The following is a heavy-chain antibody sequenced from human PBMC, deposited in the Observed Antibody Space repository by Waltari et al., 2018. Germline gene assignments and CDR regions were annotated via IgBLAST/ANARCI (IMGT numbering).Heavy chain of an antibody. D-gene: IGHD2-15*01. J-gene: IGHJ5*02. CDR1: GYTFITYG. Sequence: QVPLVQSGSEPKNPGAPVKFSCTASGYTFITYGVNWVREAPGQGLEWMGWIKTNTGKPTYAQGFTGRFVFSSDTSVNTAYLQISNLKTEDTAVYYGARGDIVIVPAADNWFDPWGQGTLVTVSS. CDR3: ARGDIVIVPAADNWFDP. CDR2: IKTNTGKP. V-gene: IGHV7-4-1*02.